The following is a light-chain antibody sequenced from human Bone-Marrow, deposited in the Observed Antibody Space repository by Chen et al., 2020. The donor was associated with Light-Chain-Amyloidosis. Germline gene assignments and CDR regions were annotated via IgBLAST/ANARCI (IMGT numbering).Light chain of an antibody. Sequence: QSVLTQPPSVSGAPGQRVTISCTGSSSNIGARYDVHWYQQLPGSAPKLLIYGYNNRPSGGPDRFTGYRSGTSASLAIIGRQAEDEADYYCQSHDSSLSDYVVFGGGTKLTVL. V-gene: IGLV1-40*01. CDR3: QSHDSSLSDYVV. CDR2: GYN. CDR1: SSNIGARYD. J-gene: IGLJ2*01.